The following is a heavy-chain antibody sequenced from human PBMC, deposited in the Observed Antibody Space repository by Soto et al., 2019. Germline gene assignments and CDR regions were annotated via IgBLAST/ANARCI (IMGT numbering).Heavy chain of an antibody. CDR3: TRSMITFGGVLFDI. D-gene: IGHD3-16*01. CDR1: GFTFGDYA. CDR2: IRSKAYGGTT. V-gene: IGHV3-49*04. J-gene: IGHJ3*02. Sequence: GGSLRLSCTAPGFTFGDYAMSWVRQAPGKGLEWVGFIRSKAYGGTTEYAASVKGRFTISRDDSKSIAYLQMNSLKTEDTAVYYCTRSMITFGGVLFDIWGQGTMVTVSS.